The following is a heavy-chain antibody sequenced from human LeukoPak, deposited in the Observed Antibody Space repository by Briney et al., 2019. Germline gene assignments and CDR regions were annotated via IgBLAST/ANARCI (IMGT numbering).Heavy chain of an antibody. CDR3: AKDWEDIVVVPAAIRDY. CDR2: IRYDGSNK. D-gene: IGHD2-2*02. CDR1: GFTFSSYG. V-gene: IGHV3-30*02. Sequence: GGSLRLSSAASGFTFSSYGMHWVRQAPGKGLGWVAFIRYDGSNKYYADSVKGRFTISRDNSKNTLYLQMNSLRAEDTAVYYCAKDWEDIVVVPAAIRDYWGQGTLVTVSS. J-gene: IGHJ4*02.